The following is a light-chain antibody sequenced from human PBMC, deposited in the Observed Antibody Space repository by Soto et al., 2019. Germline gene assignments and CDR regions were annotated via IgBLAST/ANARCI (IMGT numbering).Light chain of an antibody. J-gene: IGKJ3*01. Sequence: DIQLTQSPSSLSASVGDSVTITCRVSQVISSYLNWYRQKPGKVPKLLIYSASNLQSGVPSRFSGSGSGTDFTLTISSLQPEDGATYDGQRTYNAPLFTFGTGTKVDI. CDR3: QRTYNAPLFT. CDR1: QVISSY. CDR2: SAS. V-gene: IGKV1-27*01.